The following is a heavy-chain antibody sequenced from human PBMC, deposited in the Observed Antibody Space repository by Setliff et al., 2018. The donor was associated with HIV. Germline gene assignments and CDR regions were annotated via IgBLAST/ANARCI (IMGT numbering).Heavy chain of an antibody. CDR2: IYYSGST. V-gene: IGHV4-59*01. CDR3: ARESPGPRYYYYGMDF. CDR1: GGSISSYY. Sequence: PSETLSLTCTVSGGSISSYYWSWIRQPPGKGLEWSGYIYYSGSTNYNPSLKSRVTISVDPSKNQFSLRLSYVTAAETAVYYCARESPGPRYYYYGMDFWGQGTTVTVSS. J-gene: IGHJ6*02.